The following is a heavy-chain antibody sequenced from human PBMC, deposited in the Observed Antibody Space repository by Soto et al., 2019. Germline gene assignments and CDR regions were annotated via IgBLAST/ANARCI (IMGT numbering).Heavy chain of an antibody. CDR2: IYWDDDK. Sequence: QITLKESGPSLVKPTQTLTLTCTFFGISLSTRGVGVGWILQPPGKALEWLALIYWDDDKRYSPSLKSRLTLTKDPSKNPVVLTMTRMDPVDTATYYCAHSRYRSGWDLFDYWGQGTLVTVSS. D-gene: IGHD6-19*01. J-gene: IGHJ4*02. CDR1: GISLSTRGVG. V-gene: IGHV2-5*02. CDR3: AHSRYRSGWDLFDY.